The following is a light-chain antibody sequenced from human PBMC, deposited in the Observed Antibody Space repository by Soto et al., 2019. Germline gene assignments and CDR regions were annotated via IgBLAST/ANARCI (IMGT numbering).Light chain of an antibody. CDR2: GAS. CDR3: QQYGSSPPIT. V-gene: IGKV3-20*01. CDR1: QSVSSSY. J-gene: IGKJ3*01. Sequence: EIVLTQSPGTLSLSPGERATLSCRASQSVSSSYLAWYQHKPGQAPRLLIYGASGRATGIPDRFSGSGSGTDFTLPISRLEPEDFAVYYCQQYGSSPPITFGPGTKVDIK.